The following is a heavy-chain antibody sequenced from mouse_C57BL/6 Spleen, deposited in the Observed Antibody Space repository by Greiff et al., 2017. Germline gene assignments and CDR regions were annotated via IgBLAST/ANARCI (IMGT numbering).Heavy chain of an antibody. J-gene: IGHJ2*01. CDR3: ARPKLGLYFDY. D-gene: IGHD4-1*01. V-gene: IGHV5-17*01. Sequence: EVKLVESGGGLVKPGGSLKLSCAASGFTFSDYGMHWVRQAPEKGLEWVAYISSGSSTIYYADTVKGRVTISRDNATNTLFLQMTSLGSEDTAMYYCARPKLGLYFDYWGQGTTLTVSS. CDR2: ISSGSSTI. CDR1: GFTFSDYG.